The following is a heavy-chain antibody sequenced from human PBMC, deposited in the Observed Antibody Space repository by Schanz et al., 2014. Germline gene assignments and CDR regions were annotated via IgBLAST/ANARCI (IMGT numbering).Heavy chain of an antibody. V-gene: IGHV1-69*08. J-gene: IGHJ4*02. Sequence: QVQLVQSGAEVKKPGSSVKVSCKASRSTFSSYTISWVRQARGQGLEWVGRFIPILGIANYAQNFQGRVTITADKSTSTAYMELSGLRSEDTAVYYCARDRLECGAECYSVEVFEIWGQGTLVIVSS. CDR3: ARDRLECGAECYSVEVFEI. D-gene: IGHD2-21*01. CDR2: FIPILGIA. CDR1: RSTFSSYT.